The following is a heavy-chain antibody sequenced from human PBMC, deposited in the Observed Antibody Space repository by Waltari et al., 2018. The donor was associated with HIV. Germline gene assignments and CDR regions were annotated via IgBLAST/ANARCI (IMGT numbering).Heavy chain of an antibody. CDR1: GFTLRSYG. J-gene: IGHJ4*02. CDR2: ISYDGSNK. Sequence: QVQLVESWGGVVQPGGSLTPACAASGFTLRSYGMHWVRQAPGKGLEWVAVISYDGSNKYYADSVKGRFTISRDNSKNTLYLQMNSLRAEDTAVYYCAKGSAPGNFDYWGQGTLVTVSS. V-gene: IGHV3-30*18. CDR3: AKGSAPGNFDY. D-gene: IGHD6-13*01.